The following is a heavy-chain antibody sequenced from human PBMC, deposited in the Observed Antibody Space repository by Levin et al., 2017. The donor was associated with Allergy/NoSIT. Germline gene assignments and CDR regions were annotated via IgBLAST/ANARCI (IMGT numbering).Heavy chain of an antibody. CDR3: AKDSSNSWFDY. CDR2: ITDTGAAT. CDR1: RSTFSTYG. Sequence: GESLMISCAASRSTFSTYGMSWVRQAPGKGPDWVATITDTGAATYYPDSVRGRFTISRDNSKNTLYLQMNSLRVEDTALYYCAKDSSNSWFDYWGRGTLVTVSS. V-gene: IGHV3-23*01. D-gene: IGHD4-11*01. J-gene: IGHJ4*02.